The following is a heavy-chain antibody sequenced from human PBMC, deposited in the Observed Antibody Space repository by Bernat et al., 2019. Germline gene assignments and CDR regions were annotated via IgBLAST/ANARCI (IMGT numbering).Heavy chain of an antibody. V-gene: IGHV3-30*03. CDR1: GFTFSSYG. D-gene: IGHD3-3*01. CDR3: AYDCCLSCSWTPDFDD. J-gene: IGHJ4*02. CDR2: ITYDGSNK. Sequence: QVQLVESGGGVVQPGRSLRLSCAASGFTFSSYGMHWVRQAPGKGLEWVAVITYDGSNKNYADSVKGRFTISRDNSKNTLYLQMNSLRAEDTAVYYCAYDCCLSCSWTPDFDDWGQGTLVTVSS.